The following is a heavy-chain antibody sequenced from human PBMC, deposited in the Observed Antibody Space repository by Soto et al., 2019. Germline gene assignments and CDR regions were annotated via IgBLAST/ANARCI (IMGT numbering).Heavy chain of an antibody. CDR1: GYTFTSYA. CDR2: INPNGANT. Sequence: ASVKVSCKASGYTFTSYAMHWVRQAPGQRLEWMGLINPNGANTNYAEKFQGRVTITRDTSTTTVNMELSSLTSEDTAVYYCARAAATGNGRRVDVWGQGTTVTVSS. V-gene: IGHV1-3*01. CDR3: ARAAATGNGRRVDV. J-gene: IGHJ6*01. D-gene: IGHD6-13*01.